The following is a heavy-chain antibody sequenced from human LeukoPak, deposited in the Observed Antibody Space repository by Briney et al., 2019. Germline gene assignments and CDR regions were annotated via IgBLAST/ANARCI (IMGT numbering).Heavy chain of an antibody. V-gene: IGHV4-4*07. CDR2: IYTSGST. CDR1: GGSITNYY. Sequence: SETLSLTCTVSGGSITNYYWTWIRQPAGKGLEWIGRIYTSGSTNYNPSRKSRVTISVDTSKNQLSLKLSSVTAADTAVYYCAREGAGSTVTNWGQGTLVTVSS. CDR3: AREGAGSTVTN. J-gene: IGHJ4*02. D-gene: IGHD4-17*01.